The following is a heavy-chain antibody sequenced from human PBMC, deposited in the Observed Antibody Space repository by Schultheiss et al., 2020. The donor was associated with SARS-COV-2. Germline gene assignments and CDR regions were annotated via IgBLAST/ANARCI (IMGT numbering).Heavy chain of an antibody. J-gene: IGHJ2*01. CDR1: GGSISSGDYY. D-gene: IGHD4-17*01. V-gene: IGHV4-30-4*01. CDR3: AREPHDYGDYFPPGDL. Sequence: SQTLSLTCTVSGGSISSGDYYWSWIRQPPGKGLEWIGYIYYSGSTYYNPSLKSRVTISVDTSKNQFSLKLSSVTAADTAVYYCAREPHDYGDYFPPGDLWGRGTLVTVSS. CDR2: IYYSGST.